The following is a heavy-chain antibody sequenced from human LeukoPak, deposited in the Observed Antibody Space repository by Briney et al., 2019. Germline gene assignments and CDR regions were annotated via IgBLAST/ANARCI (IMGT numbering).Heavy chain of an antibody. Sequence: SQTLSLTCTVSGAAISSGTYYWSWIRQPAGKGLEWIGRIFTSGNTDYNPSLKSRVFISIETSKNRFSLTSNSVTAADTAVHYCATLRGDYYDSRAYDLWGQGTMVTVSS. D-gene: IGHD3-22*01. CDR1: GAAISSGTYY. CDR2: IFTSGNT. J-gene: IGHJ3*01. V-gene: IGHV4-61*02. CDR3: ATLRGDYYDSRAYDL.